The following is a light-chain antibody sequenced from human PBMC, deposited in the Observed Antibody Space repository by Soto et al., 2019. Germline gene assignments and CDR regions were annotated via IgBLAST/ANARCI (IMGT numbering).Light chain of an antibody. CDR2: EDY. Sequence: SYELTQPPSVSVAPGQTARITCGGNNIGSKSVHWYQQKPGQAPVVVVYEDYDRPSGIPERFSGSNSGTTATLTITRVEAGDEADYYCLVWDNSGDRYVFGTGTKVTVL. CDR3: LVWDNSGDRYV. J-gene: IGLJ1*01. CDR1: NIGSKS. V-gene: IGLV3-21*02.